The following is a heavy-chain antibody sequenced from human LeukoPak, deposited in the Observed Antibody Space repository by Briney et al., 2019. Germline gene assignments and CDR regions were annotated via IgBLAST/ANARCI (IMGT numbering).Heavy chain of an antibody. CDR1: GYTFTGYY. V-gene: IGHV1-2*02. CDR2: INLNSGGT. D-gene: IGHD2-15*01. CDR3: ARDIVVVVAATLASPYYGMDV. Sequence: GASVKVSCKASGYTFTGYYMHWVRQAPGQGLEWMGWINLNSGGTNYAQKFQGRVTMTRDTSISTAYMELSRLRSDDTAVYYCARDIVVVVAATLASPYYGMDVWGQGTTVTVSS. J-gene: IGHJ6*02.